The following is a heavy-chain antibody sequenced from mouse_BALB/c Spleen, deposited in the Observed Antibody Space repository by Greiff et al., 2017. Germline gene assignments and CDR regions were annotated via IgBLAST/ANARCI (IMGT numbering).Heavy chain of an antibody. CDR3: ARQTSIGTGYFDY. D-gene: IGHD2-14*01. J-gene: IGHJ2*01. Sequence: EVMLVESGGDLVKPGGSLKLSCAASGFTFSSYGMSWVRQTPDKRLEWVATISSGGSYTYYPDSVKGRFTISRDNAKNTLYLQMSSLKSEDTAMYYCARQTSIGTGYFDYWGQGTTLTVSS. CDR2: ISSGGSYT. CDR1: GFTFSSYG. V-gene: IGHV5-6*01.